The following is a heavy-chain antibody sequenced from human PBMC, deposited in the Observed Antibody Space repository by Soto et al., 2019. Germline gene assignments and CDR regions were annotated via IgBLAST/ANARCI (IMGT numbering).Heavy chain of an antibody. J-gene: IGHJ5*02. Sequence: SETLSLTCAVYGGSFSDYSWNWIRQFPGRGLEWIGEINHSGSTNYKSSLKSRVTISADTSKSQFSLKLRSVTATDTAVYYCVRRPFYHNSASYPNWFDAWGQGTLVTVS. V-gene: IGHV4-34*01. CDR3: VRRPFYHNSASYPNWFDA. D-gene: IGHD3-22*01. CDR2: INHSGST. CDR1: GGSFSDYS.